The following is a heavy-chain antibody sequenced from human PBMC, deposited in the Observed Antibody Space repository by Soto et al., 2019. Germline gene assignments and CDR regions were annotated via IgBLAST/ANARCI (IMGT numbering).Heavy chain of an antibody. Sequence: QVQLVQSGAVVKKPGSSVKVSCKASGGTFSSYTISWVRQAPGQGLEWMGRIIPILGIANYAQKFQGRVTITADKSTSTAYMELSSLRSEDTAVYYCPSRRWLRTEYYGMYVWGQGTTVTVSS. D-gene: IGHD5-12*01. J-gene: IGHJ6*02. V-gene: IGHV1-69*02. CDR1: GGTFSSYT. CDR2: IIPILGIA. CDR3: PSRRWLRTEYYGMYV.